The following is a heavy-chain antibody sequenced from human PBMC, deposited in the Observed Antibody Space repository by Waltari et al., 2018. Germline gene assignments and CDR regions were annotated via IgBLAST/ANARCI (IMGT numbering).Heavy chain of an antibody. CDR1: GGSISSYY. CDR2: IYYSGST. J-gene: IGHJ3*02. V-gene: IGHV4-59*01. Sequence: QVQLQESGAGLVKPSETLSLTCTVSGGSISSYYWSWLRQPPGQGLEWIGYIYYSGSTNYNPSLKSRVTISVDTSKNQFSLKLSSVTAADTAVYYCARVGAYCGGDCYSRAFDIWGQGTMVTVSS. D-gene: IGHD2-21*02. CDR3: ARVGAYCGGDCYSRAFDI.